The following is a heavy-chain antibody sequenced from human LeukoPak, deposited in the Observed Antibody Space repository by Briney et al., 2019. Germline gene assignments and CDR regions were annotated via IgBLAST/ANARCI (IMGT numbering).Heavy chain of an antibody. CDR3: ARVPGKYAFDI. CDR1: GFTFSDYY. V-gene: IGHV3-11*05. J-gene: IGHJ3*02. CDR2: ISSSTGYT. D-gene: IGHD3-10*01. Sequence: GGSLRLSCAASGFTFSDYYINWIRQAPGKGLEWVSHISSSTGYTNYADSVKGRFTISRDNTKNSLYLRMNSLRAEDTAVYYCARVPGKYAFDIWGQGTMVTVSA.